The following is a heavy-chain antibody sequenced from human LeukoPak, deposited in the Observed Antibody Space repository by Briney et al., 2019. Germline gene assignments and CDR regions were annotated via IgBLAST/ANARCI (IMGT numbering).Heavy chain of an antibody. J-gene: IGHJ6*03. V-gene: IGHV3-21*06. Sequence: GGSLRLSCAASGFTFTSYNMNWVRKAPGKGLEWVSSITSSSSYIYYADSVKGRFTISRDNAKNSLYLQMDSLRVEDTAVYYCARDPYSGNYGAYYYYYYMDVWGKGTTVTISS. CDR2: ITSSSSYI. CDR1: GFTFTSYN. CDR3: ARDPYSGNYGAYYYYYYMDV. D-gene: IGHD1-26*01.